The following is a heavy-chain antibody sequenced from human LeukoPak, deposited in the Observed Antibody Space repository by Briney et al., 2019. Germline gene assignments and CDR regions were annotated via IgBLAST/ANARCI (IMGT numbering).Heavy chain of an antibody. CDR1: GFTFSDYY. J-gene: IGHJ4*02. CDR3: ARDGGGYYASGTHYYFDC. CDR2: ISYDGSNK. Sequence: GGSLRLSCAASGFTFSDYYMSWIRQAPSKGLEWVGVISYDGSNKYSADSVKGRFTISRDNSKNTLYLQVSSLRAEDTAVYYCARDGGGYYASGTHYYFDCWGQGTLVTVSS. V-gene: IGHV3-30-3*01. D-gene: IGHD3-10*01.